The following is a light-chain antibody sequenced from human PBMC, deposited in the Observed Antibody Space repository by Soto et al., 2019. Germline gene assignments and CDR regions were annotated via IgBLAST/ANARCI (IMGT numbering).Light chain of an antibody. J-gene: IGKJ5*01. V-gene: IGKV3-20*01. CDR3: QQYVSLPIT. Sequence: EIVLTQSPGTLSLSPAERATLSFGASQSVSSSYLAWYQQKPGQAPRLLIYGASSRSTGIPDRFSGSGSGTDFTLTISRLEPEDFAVYYCQQYVSLPITFGQGTRLEIK. CDR2: GAS. CDR1: QSVSSSY.